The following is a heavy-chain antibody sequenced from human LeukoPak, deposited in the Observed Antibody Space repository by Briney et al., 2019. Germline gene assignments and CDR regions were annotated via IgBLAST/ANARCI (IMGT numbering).Heavy chain of an antibody. CDR1: GYTFTGYY. CDR3: ARDQDTAMVPGLL. V-gene: IGHV1-46*01. D-gene: IGHD5-18*01. Sequence: GASVKVSCKASGYTFTGYYMHWVRQAPGQGLEWMGWINPSGGSTSYAQKFQGRVTMTRDTSTSTVYMELSSLRSEDTAVYYCARDQDTAMVPGLLWGQGTLVTVSS. J-gene: IGHJ4*02. CDR2: INPSGGST.